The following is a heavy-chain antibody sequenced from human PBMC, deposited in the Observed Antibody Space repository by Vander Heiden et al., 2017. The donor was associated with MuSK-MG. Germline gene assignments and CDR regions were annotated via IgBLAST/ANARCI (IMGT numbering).Heavy chain of an antibody. D-gene: IGHD6-13*01. CDR3: ARTPIAAAGGDSVVDMDV. J-gene: IGHJ6*02. Sequence: QVQLVQSGSELKKPGASVKVSCKASGYPFTSYARNWVRQAPGQGHEWMGWINSNTGNPTYAQGFTGRFVFSLDTSVSTAYLQISSLKAEDTAVYYCARTPIAAAGGDSVVDMDVWGQGTTVTVSS. CDR2: INSNTGNP. V-gene: IGHV7-4-1*02. CDR1: GYPFTSYA.